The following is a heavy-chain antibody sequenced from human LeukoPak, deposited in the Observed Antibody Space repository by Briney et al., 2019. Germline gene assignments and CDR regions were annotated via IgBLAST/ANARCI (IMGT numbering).Heavy chain of an antibody. V-gene: IGHV4-59*08. J-gene: IGHJ6*02. D-gene: IGHD6-19*01. CDR3: ARLNPPAVAGTVYYYYYYGMDV. CDR1: GGSISSYY. CDR2: IYYSGST. Sequence: KTSETLSLTCTVSGGSISSYYWSWIRQPPGKGLEWIGYIYYSGSTNYNPSLKSRVTISVDTSKNQFSLKLSSVTAADTAVYYCARLNPPAVAGTVYYYYYYGMDVWGQGTTVTVSS.